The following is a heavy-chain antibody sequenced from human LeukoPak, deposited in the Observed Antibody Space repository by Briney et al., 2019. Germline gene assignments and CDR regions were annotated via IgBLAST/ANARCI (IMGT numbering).Heavy chain of an antibody. CDR1: GFTLSGNS. V-gene: IGHV3-53*01. CDR3: ARPEEHGDYVHDAFDI. D-gene: IGHD4-17*01. J-gene: IGHJ3*02. Sequence: GGSLRLSCAASGFTLSGNSMHWVRQAPGKGLVWVSSSYADGSTFYADSVKGRFTISRDNSKNTLYLQMNSLRAEDTAVYYCARPEEHGDYVHDAFDIWGQGTMVTVSS. CDR2: SYADGST.